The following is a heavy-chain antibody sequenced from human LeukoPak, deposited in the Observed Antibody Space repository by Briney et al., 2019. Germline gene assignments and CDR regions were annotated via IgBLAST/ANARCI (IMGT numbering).Heavy chain of an antibody. V-gene: IGHV4-34*01. D-gene: IGHD2-2*01. J-gene: IGHJ6*03. CDR2: INHSGST. Sequence: TSETLSLTCAVYGGSFSGSYWSWIRQPPGKGLEWIGEINHSGSTNYNPSLKSRVTISVDTSKNQFSLKLSSVTAADTAVYYCARDQEAYCSSTSCYEYSYYMDVWGKGTTVTISS. CDR1: GGSFSGSY. CDR3: ARDQEAYCSSTSCYEYSYYMDV.